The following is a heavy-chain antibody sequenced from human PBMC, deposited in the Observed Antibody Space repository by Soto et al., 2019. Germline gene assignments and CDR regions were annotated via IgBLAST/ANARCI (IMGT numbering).Heavy chain of an antibody. J-gene: IGHJ6*03. Sequence: EVQLLESGGGLVQPGGSLRLSCAASGFTFRNYAMNWVRQAPGKGLEWVSSISYSGDSSYFADSVKGRFTVSRDNSSSTLYLQMSSLRAEDTAVYYCAKSDGTTRGYYYYMDVWGKGTTVTVSS. V-gene: IGHV3-23*01. CDR1: GFTFRNYA. CDR3: AKSDGTTRGYYYYMDV. D-gene: IGHD1-1*01. CDR2: ISYSGDSS.